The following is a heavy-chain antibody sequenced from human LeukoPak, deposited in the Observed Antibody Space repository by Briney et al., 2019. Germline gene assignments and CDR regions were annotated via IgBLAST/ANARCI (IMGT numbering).Heavy chain of an antibody. CDR2: IYYSGST. Sequence: PSETLSLTCTVSGGSLSSGDYYWRWLRQPPGKGLEWIGYIYYSGSTYYNPSLKSRVTISVDTSKNQFSLKLSSVTAADTAVYYCARVGQLGGYGMDVWGQGTTVTVSS. D-gene: IGHD5-18*01. J-gene: IGHJ6*02. CDR3: ARVGQLGGYGMDV. V-gene: IGHV4-30-4*01. CDR1: GGSLSSGDYY.